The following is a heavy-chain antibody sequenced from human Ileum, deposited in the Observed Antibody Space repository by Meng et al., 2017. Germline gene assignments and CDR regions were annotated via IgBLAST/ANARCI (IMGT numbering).Heavy chain of an antibody. Sequence: QVQLQGSGPGLVRPSGTLSLTCAVSSGSISSNTYWSWVRQPPGKGLEWIGQISHSGSAYYNPSLKSRVTMSVDKSKSQFSLMLTSVTAADTVIYYCARHGGYSQDFWGQGTLVTVSS. J-gene: IGHJ4*02. D-gene: IGHD4-23*01. V-gene: IGHV4-4*02. CDR3: ARHGGYSQDF. CDR2: ISHSGSA. CDR1: SGSISSNTY.